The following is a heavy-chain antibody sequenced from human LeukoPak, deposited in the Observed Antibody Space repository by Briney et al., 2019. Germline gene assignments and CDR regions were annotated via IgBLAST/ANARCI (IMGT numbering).Heavy chain of an antibody. CDR1: GFTFSSYA. D-gene: IGHD6-13*01. CDR2: ISYDGSNK. J-gene: IGHJ3*02. V-gene: IGHV3-30-3*01. Sequence: GGSLRLSCAASGFTFSSYAMHWVRQAPGKGLEWVAVISYDGSNKHYADSVKGRFTISRDNSKNTLYLQMNSLRAEDTAVYYCARPHSSSPDAFDIWGQGTMVTVSS. CDR3: ARPHSSSPDAFDI.